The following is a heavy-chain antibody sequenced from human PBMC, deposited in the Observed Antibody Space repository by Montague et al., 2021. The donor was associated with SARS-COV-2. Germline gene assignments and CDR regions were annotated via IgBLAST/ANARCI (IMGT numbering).Heavy chain of an antibody. J-gene: IGHJ4*02. V-gene: IGHV4-4*02. Sequence: SETLSLTCAVSGASIVNTDCWSWVRQPPGKGLEWIGEIYDTASTNYNPSLKSRVTMSVDKFNNQVSLQLKYLTAADTAVYFCMRVGGYVNRPPVWGQGALVIVSS. D-gene: IGHD6-19*01. CDR1: GASIVNTDC. CDR2: IYDTAST. CDR3: MRVGGYVNRPPV.